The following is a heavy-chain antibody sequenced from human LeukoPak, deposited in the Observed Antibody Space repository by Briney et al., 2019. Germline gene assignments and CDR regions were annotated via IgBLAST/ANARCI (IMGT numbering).Heavy chain of an antibody. D-gene: IGHD3-9*01. CDR1: GFTFSSYG. CDR3: AKDTIPKLRYFDWKNWFDP. V-gene: IGHV3-30*02. J-gene: IGHJ5*02. Sequence: GGSLRLSCAASGFTFSSYGMHWVRQAPGKGLEWVAFIRYDGSNKYYADSVKGRFTISRDNSKNTLYLQMNSLRAEDTAVYYCAKDTIPKLRYFDWKNWFDPWGQGTLVTVSS. CDR2: IRYDGSNK.